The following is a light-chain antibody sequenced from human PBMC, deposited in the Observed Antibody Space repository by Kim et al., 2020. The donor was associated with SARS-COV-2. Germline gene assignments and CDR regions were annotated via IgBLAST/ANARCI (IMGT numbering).Light chain of an antibody. CDR3: QQSYSTPFT. V-gene: IGKV1-39*01. CDR1: QSIGRY. Sequence: DIQMSQSPSSLSASVGDRVTITCRASQSIGRYLNWYQQKPGKAPKLLIYAASSLQSGVPSRFSGSGSGTDFTLTISSLQPEDFATYYCQQSYSTPFTFGPGTTVDIK. CDR2: AAS. J-gene: IGKJ3*01.